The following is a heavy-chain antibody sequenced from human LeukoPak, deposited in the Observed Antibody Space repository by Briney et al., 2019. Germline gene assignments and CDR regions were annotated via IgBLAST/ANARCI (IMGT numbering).Heavy chain of an antibody. V-gene: IGHV4-4*07. CDR3: ARDSGTTGEVKFDP. D-gene: IGHD3-10*01. CDR1: GGSISSYY. CDR2: IYPRGS. Sequence: SETLSLTCTVSGGSISSYYLSWIRQPAGKGLEWIGRIYPRGSNYNPSLKSRVTMSIDTSTNQLSLKLSSVTAADTAVYYCARDSGTTGEVKFDPWGQGTLVTVSS. J-gene: IGHJ5*02.